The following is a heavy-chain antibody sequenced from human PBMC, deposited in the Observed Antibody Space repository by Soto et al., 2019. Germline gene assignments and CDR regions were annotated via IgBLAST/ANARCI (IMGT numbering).Heavy chain of an antibody. CDR1: GGTFSSYA. V-gene: IGHV1-69*13. Sequence: GASVKVSCKASGGTFSSYAISWVRQAPGQGLEWMGGIIPIFGTANYAQKFQGRVTITADESTSTAYMELSSLRSEDTAVYYCARDRPTSSICSSTSCYGGYYYYYGMDVWGQGPTVTVYS. CDR2: IIPIFGTA. J-gene: IGHJ6*02. CDR3: ARDRPTSSICSSTSCYGGYYYYYGMDV. D-gene: IGHD2-2*01.